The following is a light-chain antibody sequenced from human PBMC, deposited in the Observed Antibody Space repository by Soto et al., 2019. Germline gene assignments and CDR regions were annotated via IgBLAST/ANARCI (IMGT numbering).Light chain of an antibody. Sequence: EIVLTQSPATLSLSPGERATLSCRASQSVSSTCLAWYQQQPGQAPRLLIYAASNRATGIPDRFSGSGSGTDFTLPISRLEPEDFAVYYCQQYDNSLYTFGQGTKLEIK. V-gene: IGKV3-20*01. CDR2: AAS. CDR1: QSVSSTC. CDR3: QQYDNSLYT. J-gene: IGKJ2*01.